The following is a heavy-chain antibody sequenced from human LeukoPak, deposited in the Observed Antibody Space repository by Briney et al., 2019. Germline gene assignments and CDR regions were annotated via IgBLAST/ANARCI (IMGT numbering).Heavy chain of an antibody. CDR2: IYYSGST. CDR3: ARGLRGWNFDY. V-gene: IGHV4-59*01. Sequence: SETLSLTCTVSGGSISSYYWSSIRQPPGKGLEWIGYIYYSGSTNYNPSLKSRVTISVDTSKNQLSLKLSSVTAADTAVYYCARGLRGWNFDYWGQGTLVTVSS. CDR1: GGSISSYY. J-gene: IGHJ4*02. D-gene: IGHD6-19*01.